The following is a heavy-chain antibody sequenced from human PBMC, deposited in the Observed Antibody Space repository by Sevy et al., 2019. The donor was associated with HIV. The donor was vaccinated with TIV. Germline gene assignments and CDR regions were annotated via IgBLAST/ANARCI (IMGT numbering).Heavy chain of an antibody. CDR1: GFTFSSYG. D-gene: IGHD3-10*01. Sequence: GGSLRLSCAASGFTFSSYGMHWVHQGPGKGLEWVALIWYDGSDKYYTDSVKGRFTISRDNSKNTLYLQMNSLRAEDTAVYYCARDIDGSGSSYYYHYGMDVWGQGTTVTVSS. V-gene: IGHV3-33*01. CDR2: IWYDGSDK. J-gene: IGHJ6*02. CDR3: ARDIDGSGSSYYYHYGMDV.